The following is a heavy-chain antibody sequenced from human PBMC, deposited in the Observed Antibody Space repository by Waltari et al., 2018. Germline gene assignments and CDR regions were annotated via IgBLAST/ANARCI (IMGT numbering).Heavy chain of an antibody. CDR1: GFTFSSYA. V-gene: IGHV3-23*01. CDR2: ISGSVGST. D-gene: IGHD4-4*01. CDR3: AKEDSNYVAMSGFDP. J-gene: IGHJ5*02. Sequence: EVQLLESGGGLVQPGGSLRLSCAASGFTFSSYAMSWVRPAPGKGLEWVSAISGSVGSTYYADSGKGRFTISRDNSKNTLYLQMNSLRAEDTAVYYCAKEDSNYVAMSGFDPWGQGTLVTVSS.